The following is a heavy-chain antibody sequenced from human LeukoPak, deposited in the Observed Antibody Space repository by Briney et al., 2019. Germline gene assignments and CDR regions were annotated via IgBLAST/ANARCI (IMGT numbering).Heavy chain of an antibody. V-gene: IGHV3-30-3*01. D-gene: IGHD4-23*01. CDR2: ISYDGSNK. CDR1: GFTFSSYA. J-gene: IGHJ4*02. Sequence: GGSLRLSCAASGFTFSSYAMHWVRQAPGKGLEWVAVISYDGSNKYYADSVKGRFTISRDNSKNTLYLQMNSLRAEDTAVYYCARGGSFGGGGAFDYWGQGTLVTVSS. CDR3: ARGGSFGGGGAFDY.